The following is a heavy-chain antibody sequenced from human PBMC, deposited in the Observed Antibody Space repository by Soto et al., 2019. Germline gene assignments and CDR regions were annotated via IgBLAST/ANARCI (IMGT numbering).Heavy chain of an antibody. J-gene: IGHJ5*02. CDR1: GFTFSSYW. CDR2: INSDGSST. V-gene: IGHV3-74*01. D-gene: IGHD6-13*01. CDR3: ARGSSSSRAYNWFDP. Sequence: EVQLVESGGGLVQPGGSLRLSCAASGFTFSSYWMHWVRQAPGKGLVWVSRINSDGSSTSYADSVKGRFTISRDNAKNTLDLQMNSLTVEDTAVYYCARGSSSSRAYNWFDPWGQGTLVTVSS.